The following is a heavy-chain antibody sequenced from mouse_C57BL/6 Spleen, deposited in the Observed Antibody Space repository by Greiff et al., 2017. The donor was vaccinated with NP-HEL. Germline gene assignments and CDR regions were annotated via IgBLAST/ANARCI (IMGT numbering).Heavy chain of an antibody. V-gene: IGHV1-82*01. D-gene: IGHD1-1*01. Sequence: VKLQESGPELVKPGASVKISCKASGYAFSSSWMNWVKQRPGKGLEWIGRIYPGDGDTNSNGKFKGKATLTADKSSSTAYMQLSSLTSEDSAVYFCARAYYYGSSSWFAYWGQGTLVTVSA. CDR3: ARAYYYGSSSWFAY. CDR1: GYAFSSSW. J-gene: IGHJ3*01. CDR2: IYPGDGDT.